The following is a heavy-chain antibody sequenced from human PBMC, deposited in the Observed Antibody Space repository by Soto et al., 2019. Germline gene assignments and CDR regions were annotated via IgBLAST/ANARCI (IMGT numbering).Heavy chain of an antibody. CDR3: ARGIGYCRGGSCYTDA. Sequence: EVQLVESGGGLVKPGGSLRLSCEASGFTFSSYSMNWVRQAPGKGLEWVSSITSSSSYIFYADSVKGRFTISRDNAKNSLYLQMNSLRAEDTAVYYCARGIGYCRGGSCYTDAWGQGTLGTVSS. CDR1: GFTFSSYS. V-gene: IGHV3-21*01. D-gene: IGHD2-15*01. J-gene: IGHJ5*02. CDR2: ITSSSSYI.